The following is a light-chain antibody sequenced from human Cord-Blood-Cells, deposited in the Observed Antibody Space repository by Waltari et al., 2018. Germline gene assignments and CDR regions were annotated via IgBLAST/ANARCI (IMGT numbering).Light chain of an antibody. CDR3: SSYTSSSTQHAV. CDR1: SSDVGRYHY. CDR2: DVS. Sequence: QSALTPPASVSGSPGQSITISCTRTSSDVGRYHYVSSYQQHPGKAPKLMIYDVSNRPSGVSNRFSGSKSGNTASLTISGLQAEDEADYYCSSYTSSSTQHAVFGGGTQLTVL. J-gene: IGLJ7*01. V-gene: IGLV2-14*03.